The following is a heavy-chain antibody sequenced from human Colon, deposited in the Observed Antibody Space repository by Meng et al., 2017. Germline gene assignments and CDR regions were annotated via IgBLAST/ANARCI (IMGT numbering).Heavy chain of an antibody. V-gene: IGHV4-61*01. CDR3: ARLSGGRWLDS. D-gene: IGHD2-15*01. J-gene: IGHJ4*02. Sequence: QLYESCPVLLTPSDTLSHTCTGSGGDVNSYHYYWNWLRQPPGNGLEWIAYIYYSGTTNYTPSLKSRVTISLYTSKNQFSLRLTSVAAADTAVYYCARLSGGRWLDSWGQGTLVTVSS. CDR1: GGDVNSYHYY. CDR2: IYYSGTT.